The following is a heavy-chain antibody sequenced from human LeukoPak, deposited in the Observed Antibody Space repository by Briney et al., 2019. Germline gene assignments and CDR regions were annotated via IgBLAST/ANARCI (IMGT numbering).Heavy chain of an antibody. J-gene: IGHJ2*01. Sequence: PSETLSLTCAVYGGSFSGYHWSWIRQPPGKGLEWIGEINHSGSTNYNPSLKSRVTISVDTSKNQFSLKLSSVTAADTAVYYCARGRIGHFFDLWGRGTLVTVSS. D-gene: IGHD1-14*01. CDR1: GGSFSGYH. CDR2: INHSGST. V-gene: IGHV4-34*01. CDR3: ARGRIGHFFDL.